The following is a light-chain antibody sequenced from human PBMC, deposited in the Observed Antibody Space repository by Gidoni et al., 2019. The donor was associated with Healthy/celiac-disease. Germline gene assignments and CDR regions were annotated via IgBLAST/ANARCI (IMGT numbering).Light chain of an antibody. CDR3: QQRSNWPLLT. Sequence: EIVLTQSQATLSLSPGERATLSCRASQSVSSYLAWYQQKPGQAPRLLIYDASNRATGIPARFSGSGSGTDFTLTISSLEPEDFAVYYCQQRSNWPLLTFXGXTKVXIK. J-gene: IGKJ4*01. CDR2: DAS. V-gene: IGKV3-11*01. CDR1: QSVSSY.